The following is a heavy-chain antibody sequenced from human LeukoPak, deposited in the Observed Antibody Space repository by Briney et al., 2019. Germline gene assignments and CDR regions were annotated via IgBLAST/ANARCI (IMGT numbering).Heavy chain of an antibody. Sequence: GGSLRLSCAASGFTFSSYAMSWVRQAPGKGLEWASAISGSGGSTYHADSVKGRFTISRDNSKNTLYLQMNSLRAEDTAVYYCAKDRDRMLYYFDYWGQGTLVTVSS. CDR2: ISGSGGST. CDR3: AKDRDRMLYYFDY. D-gene: IGHD2-8*01. J-gene: IGHJ4*02. V-gene: IGHV3-23*01. CDR1: GFTFSSYA.